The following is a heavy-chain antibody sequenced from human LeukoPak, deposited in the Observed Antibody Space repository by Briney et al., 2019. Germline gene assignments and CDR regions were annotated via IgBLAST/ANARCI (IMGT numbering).Heavy chain of an antibody. D-gene: IGHD2-15*01. Sequence: LTGGSLRLSCAASGFTFGSYAMYWVRQAPGKGLEWVSGIFGSGGSAHYADSVKGRFTISRDNSKNTVYLQMDSLRAEDTATHYCAKTTTGYSSGRYPAWPIDYWGQGTLVTVSS. V-gene: IGHV3-23*01. CDR1: GFTFGSYA. CDR3: AKTTTGYSSGRYPAWPIDY. CDR2: IFGSGGSA. J-gene: IGHJ4*02.